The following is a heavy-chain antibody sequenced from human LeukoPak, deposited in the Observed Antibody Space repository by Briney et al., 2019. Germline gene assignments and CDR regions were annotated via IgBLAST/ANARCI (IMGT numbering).Heavy chain of an antibody. V-gene: IGHV3-74*01. J-gene: IGHJ4*02. CDR2: IHSDGSST. D-gene: IGHD6-13*01. CDR3: ARGWITAGAYYDY. Sequence: PGGSLRLSCAASGFTFSSYWMHWVRQAPGKGLVWVSRIHSDGSSTSYADSVKGRFTMSRDNAKNTPYLQMNSLRAEDTAVYYCARGWITAGAYYDYWGQGTLVTVSS. CDR1: GFTFSSYW.